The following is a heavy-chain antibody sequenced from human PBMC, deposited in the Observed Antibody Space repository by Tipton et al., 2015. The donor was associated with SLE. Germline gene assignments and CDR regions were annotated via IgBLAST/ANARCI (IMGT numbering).Heavy chain of an antibody. CDR2: IYYSGST. D-gene: IGHD5-12*01. CDR1: GGSISSSSYY. V-gene: IGHV4-39*01. J-gene: IGHJ4*02. CDR3: ARVLVATIYYFDY. Sequence: TLSLTCTVSGGSISSSSYYWDWIRQPPGKGLEWIGSIYYSGSTYYNPSLKSRVTISVDTSKNQFSLKLSSVTAADTAVYYCARVLVATIYYFDYWGQGTLVTVSS.